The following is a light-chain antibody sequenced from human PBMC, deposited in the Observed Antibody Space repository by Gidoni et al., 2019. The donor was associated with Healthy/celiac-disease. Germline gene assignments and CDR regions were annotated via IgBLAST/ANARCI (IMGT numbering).Light chain of an antibody. CDR3: QQYGTSPVT. Sequence: EIVLTQSPGTLSLSPGERATLSCRASQSVSRSLSRLLIYVASSRATGIPDRFSGSGSGTDFTLTISRLEPEDFAVYYCQQYGTSPVTFGQGTKVEIK. J-gene: IGKJ1*01. CDR1: QSVSRSL. V-gene: IGKV3-20*01. CDR2: VAS.